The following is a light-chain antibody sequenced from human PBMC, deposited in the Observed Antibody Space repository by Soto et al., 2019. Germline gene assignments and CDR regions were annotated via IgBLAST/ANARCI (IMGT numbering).Light chain of an antibody. V-gene: IGKV1-5*01. CDR3: LQYSGSSYT. CDR1: QFIDRW. J-gene: IGKJ2*01. CDR2: DAS. Sequence: DIQMTQSPSTLSASVGDRVTITCRASQFIDRWLAWYQQKPGKAPQYLIFDASSLYGGVPLRFSGSGSGTEFTLTITSLPPDDSATYYCLQYSGSSYTFGQGTRVEIK.